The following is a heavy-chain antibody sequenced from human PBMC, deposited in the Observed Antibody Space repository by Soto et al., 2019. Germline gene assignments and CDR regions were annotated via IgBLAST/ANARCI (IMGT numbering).Heavy chain of an antibody. Sequence: SETLSLTCAVSSGSISSSNWWSWVRQPPGKGLEWIGEIYHSGSTNYNPSLKSRVTISVDKSKNQFSLKLSSVTAADTAVYYCARNREALGRRANIFYMDVWGKGTTVTVS. CDR1: SGSISSSNW. V-gene: IGHV4-4*02. CDR3: ARNREALGRRANIFYMDV. J-gene: IGHJ6*03. CDR2: IYHSGST.